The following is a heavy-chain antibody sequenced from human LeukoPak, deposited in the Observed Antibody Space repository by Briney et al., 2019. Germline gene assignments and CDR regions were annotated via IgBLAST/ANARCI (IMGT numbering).Heavy chain of an antibody. CDR2: SNSDGSDT. Sequence: GGSLRLSCVGSGITFSGYWMYWVRQAPGKGLVWVSRSNSDGSDTSYADSVKGRFTISRDDSKNTLYLQMNSLRAEDTAVYYCAKDGGLWVSAHWGDSWGRGTLVTVSS. D-gene: IGHD7-27*01. CDR1: GITFSGYW. J-gene: IGHJ4*02. V-gene: IGHV3-74*01. CDR3: AKDGGLWVSAHWGDS.